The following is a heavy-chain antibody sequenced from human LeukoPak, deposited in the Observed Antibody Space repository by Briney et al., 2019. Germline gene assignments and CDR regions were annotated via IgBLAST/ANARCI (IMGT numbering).Heavy chain of an antibody. J-gene: IGHJ5*02. D-gene: IGHD3-10*01. V-gene: IGHV4-39*01. CDR1: GGSISSSSYY. CDR2: IYYSGST. CDR3: AGSGSYYLNWFDP. Sequence: SETLSLTCTVSGGSISSSSYYWGWIRQPPGKGLEWIGSIYYSGSTYYNPSLKSRVTISVDTSKNQFSLKLSSVTAADTAVYYCAGSGSYYLNWFDPWGQGTLVTVSS.